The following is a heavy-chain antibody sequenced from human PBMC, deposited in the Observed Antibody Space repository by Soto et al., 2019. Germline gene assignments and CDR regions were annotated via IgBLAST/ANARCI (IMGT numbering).Heavy chain of an antibody. D-gene: IGHD3-3*01. CDR1: GGSISSSSYY. J-gene: IGHJ4*02. CDR2: IYYSGST. V-gene: IGHV4-39*01. Sequence: SETLSLTCTVSGGSISSSSYYWGWIRQPPGKGLEWIGSIYYSGSTYYNPSLKSRVTISVDTSKNQFSLKLSSVTAADTAVYYCARLHYDFWSGYSNHFDYWGQGTLVTVSS. CDR3: ARLHYDFWSGYSNHFDY.